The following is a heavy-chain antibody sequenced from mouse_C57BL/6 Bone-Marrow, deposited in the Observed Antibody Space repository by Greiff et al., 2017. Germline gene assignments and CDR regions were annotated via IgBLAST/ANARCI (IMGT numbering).Heavy chain of an antibody. Sequence: EVKLMESGGGLVKPGGSLKLSCAASGFTFSSYTMSWVRQTPEKRLEWVATISGGGGNTYYPDSVKGRFTISRDNAKNTLYLQMSSLRSEDTALYYCARQDYYGYGDYWGQGTTLTVSS. CDR2: ISGGGGNT. V-gene: IGHV5-9*01. CDR3: ARQDYYGYGDY. CDR1: GFTFSSYT. D-gene: IGHD2-2*01. J-gene: IGHJ2*01.